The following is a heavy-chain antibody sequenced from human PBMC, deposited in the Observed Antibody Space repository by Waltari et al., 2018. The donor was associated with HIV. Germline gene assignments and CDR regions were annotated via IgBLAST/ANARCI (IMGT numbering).Heavy chain of an antibody. CDR1: GFTFSSYA. CDR2: ISGSGGST. D-gene: IGHD6-19*01. J-gene: IGHJ4*02. V-gene: IGHV3-23*01. Sequence: EVQLLESGGDWVQPGGSLRLSCAASGFTFSSYAMSWVRQAPGNGLGWVSAISGSGGSTYYADSVKGRCTISRDNSKNTLFLQMNSLRAEDTALYYCAKGFSGWSTFDSWGQGTLVTVSS. CDR3: AKGFSGWSTFDS.